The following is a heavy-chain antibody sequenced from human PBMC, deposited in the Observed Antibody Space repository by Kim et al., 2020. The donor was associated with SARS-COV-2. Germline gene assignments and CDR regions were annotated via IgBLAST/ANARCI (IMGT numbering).Heavy chain of an antibody. V-gene: IGHV1-69*04. D-gene: IGHD5-12*01. Sequence: SVKVSCKASGGTFSSYAISWVRQAPGQGLEWMGRIIPILGIANYAQKFQGRVTITADKSTSTAYMELSSLRSEDTAVYYCARDGGYSGYRFDYWGQGTLVTVSS. CDR3: ARDGGYSGYRFDY. J-gene: IGHJ4*02. CDR1: GGTFSSYA. CDR2: IIPILGIA.